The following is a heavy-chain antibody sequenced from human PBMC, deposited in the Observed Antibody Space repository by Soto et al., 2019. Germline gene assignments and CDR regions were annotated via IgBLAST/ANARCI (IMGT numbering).Heavy chain of an antibody. Sequence: GGSLRLSCAASGFPFSGYWMHWVRQAPGKGLEWLARIESDGSTTDYADSVKGRFTISRDNAKNTLYLQMNSLRVDDTAVYYRARIPLRGLDVWGQATTVTVSS. CDR1: GFPFSGYW. D-gene: IGHD2-21*01. CDR2: IESDGSTT. V-gene: IGHV3-74*01. J-gene: IGHJ6*02. CDR3: ARIPLRGLDV.